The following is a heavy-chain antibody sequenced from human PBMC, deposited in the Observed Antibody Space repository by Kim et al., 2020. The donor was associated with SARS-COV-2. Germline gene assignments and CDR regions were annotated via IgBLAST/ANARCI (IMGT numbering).Heavy chain of an antibody. CDR1: GFTFSSYW. V-gene: IGHV3-74*01. J-gene: IGHJ6*02. CDR2: INSDGSST. D-gene: IGHD3-10*01. Sequence: GGSLRLSCAASGFTFSSYWMHWVRQAPGKGLVWVSRINSDGSSTSYADSVKGRFTISRDNAKNTLYLQMNSLRAEDTAVYYCARRRPPDYYGSGSYFPYYYYGMDVWGQGTTVTVSS. CDR3: ARRRPPDYYGSGSYFPYYYYGMDV.